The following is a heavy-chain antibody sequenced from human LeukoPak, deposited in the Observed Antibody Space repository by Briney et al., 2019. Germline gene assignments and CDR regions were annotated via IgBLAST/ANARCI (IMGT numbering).Heavy chain of an antibody. V-gene: IGHV1-3*01. J-gene: IGHJ4*02. CDR3: ARPGSYYYDSSGYYYDGYFDY. D-gene: IGHD3-22*01. CDR2: INAGNGNT. Sequence: ASVKVSCKASGYTFTSYAMHWMRQAPGQRLEWMGWINAGNGNTKYSQKFQGRVTITRDTSASTAYMELSSLRSEDTAVYYCARPGSYYYDSSGYYYDGYFDYWGQGTLVTVSS. CDR1: GYTFTSYA.